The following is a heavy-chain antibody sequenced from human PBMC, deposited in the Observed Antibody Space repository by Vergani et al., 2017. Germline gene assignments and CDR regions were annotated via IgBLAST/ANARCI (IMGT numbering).Heavy chain of an antibody. J-gene: IGHJ2*01. CDR3: ARGVGFFYASSGYYSGYWYFDL. CDR1: GCSISSYY. CDR2: IYYRGST. Sequence: QVQLQESGPGLVKPSETLSLTCTVSGCSISSYYWSCILQPPGRGLEWFGYIYYRGSTNYNPSLKSRVTISVDTSNNQFSLKLSSVTAADTAVYYCARGVGFFYASSGYYSGYWYFDLWGRGTLVTVSS. D-gene: IGHD3-22*01. V-gene: IGHV4-59*01.